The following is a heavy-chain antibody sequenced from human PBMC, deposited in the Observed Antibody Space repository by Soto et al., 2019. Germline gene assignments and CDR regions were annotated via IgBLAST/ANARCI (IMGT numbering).Heavy chain of an antibody. CDR3: ASDFWSGYYNWFDP. Sequence: SETLSLTCAVYGGSFSGYYWSWIRQPPGKGLEWIGEINHSGSTNYNPSLKSRVTISVDTSKNQFSLKLSSVTAADTAVYYCASDFWSGYYNWFDPWGQGTLVTVSS. D-gene: IGHD3-3*01. J-gene: IGHJ5*02. CDR1: GGSFSGYY. CDR2: INHSGST. V-gene: IGHV4-34*01.